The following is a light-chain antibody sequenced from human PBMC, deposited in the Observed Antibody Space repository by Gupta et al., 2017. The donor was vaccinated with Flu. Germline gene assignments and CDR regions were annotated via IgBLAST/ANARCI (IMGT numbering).Light chain of an antibody. V-gene: IGKV1-39*01. J-gene: IGKJ1*01. Sequence: DIQMTQSPSSLSASVGDRVTITCRASQSISSYLNWYQQKPGKAPKLLIYAASSVQSGVPSRFSGSGSGTDFTLTISRLQPEDFATYYCQQSYSNPTTFGQGTKVEIK. CDR3: QQSYSNPTT. CDR1: QSISSY. CDR2: AAS.